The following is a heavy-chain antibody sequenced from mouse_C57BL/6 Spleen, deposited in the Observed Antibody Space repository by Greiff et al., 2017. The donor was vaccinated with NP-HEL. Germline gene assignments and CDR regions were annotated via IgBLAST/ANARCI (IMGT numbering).Heavy chain of an antibody. Sequence: QVQLQQPGAELVRPGTSVKLSCKASGYTFTSYWMHWVKQRPGQGLEWIGVIDPSDSYTNYNQKLKGKATLTVDTSSSTAYMQLSSLTSEDSAVYYCAIYHRYCSSSAYAMDYWGQGTSVTVSS. CDR2: IDPSDSYT. D-gene: IGHD1-1*01. V-gene: IGHV1-59*01. CDR1: GYTFTSYW. CDR3: AIYHRYCSSSAYAMDY. J-gene: IGHJ4*01.